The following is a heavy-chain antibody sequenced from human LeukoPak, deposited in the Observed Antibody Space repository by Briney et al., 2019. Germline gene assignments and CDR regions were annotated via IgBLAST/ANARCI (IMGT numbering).Heavy chain of an antibody. CDR2: IKQDGSEK. J-gene: IGHJ3*02. CDR1: GFTFSNFA. CDR3: ARDRITMVRGVGAFDI. V-gene: IGHV3-7*01. D-gene: IGHD3-10*01. Sequence: GGSLRLSCAASGFTFSNFAMSWVRQAPGKGLEWVANIKQDGSEKYYVDSVKGRFTISRDNAKNSLYLQMNSLRAEDTAVYYCARDRITMVRGVGAFDIWGQGTMVTVSS.